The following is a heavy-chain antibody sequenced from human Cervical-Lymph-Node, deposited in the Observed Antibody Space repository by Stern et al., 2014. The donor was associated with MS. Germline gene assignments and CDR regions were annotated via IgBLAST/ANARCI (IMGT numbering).Heavy chain of an antibody. Sequence: VQLVESGAEVKKPGASVKVSCKVSGYTLTELSMHWGRQAPGKGLEWMGGFDPEDGETIYAQKFQGRVTMTEDPSTDTAYMELSSLRSEDTAVYYCATDRDDFRSGYSAPTKGYGLDVWGQGTTVTVTS. CDR2: FDPEDGET. V-gene: IGHV1-24*01. CDR3: ATDRDDFRSGYSAPTKGYGLDV. CDR1: GYTLTELS. J-gene: IGHJ6*02. D-gene: IGHD3-3*01.